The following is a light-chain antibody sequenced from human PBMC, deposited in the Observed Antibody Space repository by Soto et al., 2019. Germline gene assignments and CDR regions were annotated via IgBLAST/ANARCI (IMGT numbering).Light chain of an antibody. CDR3: QQYKSYWVT. V-gene: IGKV1-5*01. J-gene: IGKJ4*01. CDR1: QSISSW. CDR2: DAS. Sequence: DIQMTQFPSTLSASVGDRVTITCWASQSISSWLAWYQQKPGKAPKLLISDASTLKSGVPSRFSGSGSGTEFTLTISSLQSDDFATYYCQQYKSYWVTFGGGTKVEIK.